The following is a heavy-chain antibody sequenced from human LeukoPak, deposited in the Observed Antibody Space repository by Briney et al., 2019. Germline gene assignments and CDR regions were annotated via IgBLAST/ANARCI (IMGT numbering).Heavy chain of an antibody. CDR2: INPNSGGT. CDR1: RYTFTGYY. CDR3: ARSIISRATGNRAAAPTGY. Sequence: VASVKVSCKASRYTFTGYYMHWVRQAPGQGLEWMGWINPNSGGTNYAQKFQGRVTMTRDTSISTAYMELSRLRSDDTAVYYCARSIISRATGNRAAAPTGYWGQGTLVTVSS. J-gene: IGHJ4*02. D-gene: IGHD6-13*01. V-gene: IGHV1-2*02.